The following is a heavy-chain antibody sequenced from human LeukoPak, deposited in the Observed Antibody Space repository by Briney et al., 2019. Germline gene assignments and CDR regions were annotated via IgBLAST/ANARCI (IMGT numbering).Heavy chain of an antibody. V-gene: IGHV3-74*01. CDR3: ARDYYTSFDP. J-gene: IGHJ5*02. Sequence: GGSLRLSCAAAGFPFSSYWMSWVRQAPGKGLVWVSRVNSDGSSTTYADSVKGRFTISRDNAKNTLYLQMNSLRAEDTAVYYCARDYYTSFDPWGQGTLVTVSS. CDR2: VNSDGSST. D-gene: IGHD3-10*01. CDR1: GFPFSSYW.